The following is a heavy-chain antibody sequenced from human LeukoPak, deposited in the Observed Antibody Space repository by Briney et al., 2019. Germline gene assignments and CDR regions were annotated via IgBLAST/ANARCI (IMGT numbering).Heavy chain of an antibody. CDR1: GGSFSGYY. V-gene: IGHV4-34*01. CDR3: ARGRITMVRGVSY. J-gene: IGHJ4*02. Sequence: PSETLSLTCAVYGGSFSGYYWSWIRQPPGKGLEWIGEINHSGSTNYNPSLKSRVTISVDTSKNQFSLKLSSVTAADTAVYYCARGRITMVRGVSYWGQGTLVTVSS. CDR2: INHSGST. D-gene: IGHD3-10*01.